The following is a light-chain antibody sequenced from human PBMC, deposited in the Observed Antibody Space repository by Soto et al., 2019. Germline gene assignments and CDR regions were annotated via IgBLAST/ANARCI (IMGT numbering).Light chain of an antibody. V-gene: IGLV1-44*01. CDR1: SSNIGSHT. J-gene: IGLJ3*02. Sequence: QAVVTQPPSASGTPGQRVTISCSGSSSNIGSHTVNWYQLLPGTAPELLIYTNNQRASGVPDRFSGSKSGPSASLAISGLQSEDEADYYCAAWDDSLNGWVFGGGTKVTVL. CDR3: AAWDDSLNGWV. CDR2: TNN.